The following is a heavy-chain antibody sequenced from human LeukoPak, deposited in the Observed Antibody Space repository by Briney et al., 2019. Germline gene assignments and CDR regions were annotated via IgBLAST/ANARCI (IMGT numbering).Heavy chain of an antibody. CDR3: ARAYYYGSGSYYNPYYYYYYMDV. CDR1: GYTFTSYG. V-gene: IGHV1-18*01. Sequence: GASVKVSCKASGYTFTSYGISWVRQAPGQGLEWMGWISAYNGNTNYAQKLQGRVTMTTDTSTSTAYMELRSLRSDDTAVYYCARAYYYGSGSYYNPYYYYYYMDVWGKGTTVTVSS. CDR2: ISAYNGNT. D-gene: IGHD3-10*01. J-gene: IGHJ6*03.